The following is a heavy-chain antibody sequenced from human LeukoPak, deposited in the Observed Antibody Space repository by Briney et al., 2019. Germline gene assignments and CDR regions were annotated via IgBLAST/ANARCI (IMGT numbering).Heavy chain of an antibody. J-gene: IGHJ4*02. CDR3: ASGIDGYSGSYPRYFDY. Sequence: SETLSLTCAVYGGSFNGYYWSWIRQPPGKGLEWIGEINHSGSTNYNPSLKSRVTISVDTSKNQFSLKLSSVTAADTAVYYCASGIDGYSGSYPRYFDYWGQGTLVTVSS. CDR1: GGSFNGYY. CDR2: INHSGST. V-gene: IGHV4-34*01. D-gene: IGHD1-26*01.